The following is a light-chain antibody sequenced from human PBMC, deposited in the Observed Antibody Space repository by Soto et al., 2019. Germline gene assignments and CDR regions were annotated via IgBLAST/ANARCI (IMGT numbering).Light chain of an antibody. CDR1: TGAVTSHNY. J-gene: IGLJ3*02. CDR3: LVYYAGGLV. Sequence: QAVVTQEPSLTVSPGGTVTLTCASSTGAVTSHNYPNWFQQKPGQPPRALIYSTSHTHSWTPARFSGSLLGAKAALTLSGVQPEDEADYYCLVYYAGGLVFGGGTKLTVL. V-gene: IGLV7-43*01. CDR2: STS.